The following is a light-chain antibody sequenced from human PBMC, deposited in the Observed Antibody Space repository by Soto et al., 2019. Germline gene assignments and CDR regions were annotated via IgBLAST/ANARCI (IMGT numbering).Light chain of an antibody. CDR2: EVS. Sequence: QSALTQPASVSGSPGQSITISCTGTSSDIGSNNYVSSFQQRPGKAPTLIIYEVSNRPSGVSTHFSGSKSGNTASLTISGLLPEDEAEYYCSSYTTTTRLFGGGTKLTVL. V-gene: IGLV2-14*01. CDR1: SSDIGSNNY. J-gene: IGLJ3*02. CDR3: SSYTTTTRL.